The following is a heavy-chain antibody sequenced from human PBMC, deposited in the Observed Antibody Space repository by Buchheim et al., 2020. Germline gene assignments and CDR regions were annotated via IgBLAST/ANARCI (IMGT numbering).Heavy chain of an antibody. CDR3: ARDHYGANSFDF. V-gene: IGHV3-74*01. J-gene: IGHJ4*02. CDR2: IKSDGSRT. D-gene: IGHD4-17*01. Sequence: EVQLVESGGGLVQPGGSLRLSCAASGFTFSNHWMHWVRQAPGKGLVWVTRIKSDGSRTNYADSVKGRFTISRDNAKNTRYLQMNSLRVEDTAVYYCARDHYGANSFDFWGQGAL. CDR1: GFTFSNHW.